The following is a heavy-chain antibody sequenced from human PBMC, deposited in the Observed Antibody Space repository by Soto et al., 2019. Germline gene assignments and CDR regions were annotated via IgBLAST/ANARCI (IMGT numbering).Heavy chain of an antibody. CDR3: ARDNHDYIDLDF. CDR1: GFTFSSYW. CDR2: IKQDGSEK. V-gene: IGHV3-7*04. D-gene: IGHD4-4*01. Sequence: EVQLVESGGGLVQPGGSLRLSCAASGFTFSSYWMSWVRQAPGKGLEWVANIKQDGSEKYYVDSVKGRFTISRDTAKNSLYLQMNSLGAEDAAVYYCARDNHDYIDLDFWGQGTLVTVSS. J-gene: IGHJ4*02.